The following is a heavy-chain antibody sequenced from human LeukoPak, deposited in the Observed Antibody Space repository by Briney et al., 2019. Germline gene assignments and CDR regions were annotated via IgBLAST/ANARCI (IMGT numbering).Heavy chain of an antibody. V-gene: IGHV1-2*04. D-gene: IGHD5-24*01. CDR1: GYTFTGYY. CDR3: ARDRARDGYTPGNYYYYGMDV. CDR2: INPNSGGT. J-gene: IGHJ6*02. Sequence: ASVKVSCKASGYTFTGYYMHWVRQAPGQGLEWMGWINPNSGGTNYAQKFQGWVTMTRDTSISTAYMELSRLRSDDTAVYYCARDRARDGYTPGNYYYYGMDVWGQGTTVTVSS.